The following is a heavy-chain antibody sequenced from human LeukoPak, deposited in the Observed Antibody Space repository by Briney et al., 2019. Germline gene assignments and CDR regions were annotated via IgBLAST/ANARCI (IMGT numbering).Heavy chain of an antibody. J-gene: IGHJ4*02. V-gene: IGHV1-69*13. CDR1: GGTFTSYA. CDR2: IMPIFGTA. CDR3: ARWPPVQYYFDY. D-gene: IGHD3-10*02. Sequence: VASVKVSCKASGGTFTSYAISRVRQAPGQGLEWLRGIMPIFGTANYAQKFQGRVTISADESTSTAYMELSSLRSEDTAVYYCARWPPVQYYFDYWGQGTLVTVSS.